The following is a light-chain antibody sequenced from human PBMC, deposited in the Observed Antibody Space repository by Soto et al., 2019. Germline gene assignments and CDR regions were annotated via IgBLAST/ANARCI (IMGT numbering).Light chain of an antibody. CDR3: ASYRSSSTLFV. CDR2: EVT. J-gene: IGLJ1*01. CDR1: SRDIGNYNY. V-gene: IGLV2-14*01. Sequence: ALTQPASVSGSPGQSITISCTGTSRDIGNYNYVSWYQHHPGKAPKLMIYEVTSRPSGVSDRFSGSKSGMTASPTISGLQPEDEADYFCASYRSSSTLFVFGTGTKVTVL.